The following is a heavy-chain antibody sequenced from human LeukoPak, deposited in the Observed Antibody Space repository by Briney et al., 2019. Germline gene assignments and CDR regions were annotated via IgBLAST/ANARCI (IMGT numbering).Heavy chain of an antibody. CDR1: GGSISSYY. V-gene: IGHV4-59*01. CDR2: IYYSGST. D-gene: IGHD2-8*01. CDR3: ARAFRMYALHNWFDP. J-gene: IGHJ5*02. Sequence: SETLSLTCTVPGGSISSYYWSWIRQPPGKGLEWIGYIYYSGSTNHNPSLRSRVTISVDTSKNQFALKLSSVTAADTAVYYCARAFRMYALHNWFDPWGQGTLVTVSS.